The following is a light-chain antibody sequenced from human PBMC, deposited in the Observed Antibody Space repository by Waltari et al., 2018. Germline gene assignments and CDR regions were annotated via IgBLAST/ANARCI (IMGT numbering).Light chain of an antibody. J-gene: IGKJ2*01. V-gene: IGKV4-1*01. CDR3: HQYFAPPYT. Sequence: DIVMTQSPDSLTVSLGERAPLNCKSSHSLLYYSNNKNYISWYQQKPGQAPKLLIYWASTRDSGVPDRFSGSGSETDFTLTISSLQAEDVAVYHCHQYFAPPYTFGRGTKLEIK. CDR1: HSLLYYSNNKNY. CDR2: WAS.